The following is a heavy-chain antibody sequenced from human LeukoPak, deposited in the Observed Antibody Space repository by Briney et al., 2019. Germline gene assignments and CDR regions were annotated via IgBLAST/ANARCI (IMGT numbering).Heavy chain of an antibody. J-gene: IGHJ3*02. V-gene: IGHV4-30-4*01. CDR1: GGSIGSGDYY. CDR3: ARGPSDAFDI. CDR2: IYDSGSA. Sequence: SQTLSLTCTVSGGSIGSGDYYWSWIRQPPGKGLECIGYIYDSGSAYYNPSLKSRVTISVDTSKNQLSLKLSSVTAADMAVYYCARGPSDAFDIWGQGTMVTVSS.